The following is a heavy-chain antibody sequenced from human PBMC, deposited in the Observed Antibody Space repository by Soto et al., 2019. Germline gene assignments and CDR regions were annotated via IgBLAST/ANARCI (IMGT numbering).Heavy chain of an antibody. Sequence: PSQTLSPTCSLSGGSVSDKTYYWSWIRQRPGKRLDWSGYVYYSGTTNYNPALKSRVTISVDTSKNQFSLKLSSVTAADTAVYYCASGFVPQWLVPGNYYYRMDVWGQATTLTTSS. CDR1: GGSVSDKTYY. V-gene: IGHV4-61*01. D-gene: IGHD6-19*01. J-gene: IGHJ6*02. CDR3: ASGFVPQWLVPGNYYYRMDV. CDR2: VYYSGTT.